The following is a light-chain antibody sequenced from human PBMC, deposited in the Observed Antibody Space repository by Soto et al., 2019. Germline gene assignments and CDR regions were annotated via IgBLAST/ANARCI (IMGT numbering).Light chain of an antibody. V-gene: IGLV1-51*02. Sequence: QSVLTQPPSVSAAPGQTVTISCSGSSSNIGSDFVSWYQQLPGTAPKLLIYEDNKRPSGIPDRFSGSKSGTSATLGITGLQTGEEADYYCGACDTSLSGGVFGGGTKLTVL. J-gene: IGLJ2*01. CDR3: GACDTSLSGGV. CDR2: EDN. CDR1: SSNIGSDF.